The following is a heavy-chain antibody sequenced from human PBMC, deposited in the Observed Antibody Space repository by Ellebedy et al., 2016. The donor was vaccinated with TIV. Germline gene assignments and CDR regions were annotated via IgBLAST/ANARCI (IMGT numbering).Heavy chain of an antibody. CDR1: GFTFSSYF. Sequence: GGSLRLSCAASGFTFSSYFMSWVRQAPGKGLEWVANINQDGSAKYYVDSVKGRFTISRDNSKNTLYLQMNSLRAEDTAVYYCAGGISVAGTSLGFWGQGTLVTVSS. CDR3: AGGISVAGTSLGF. V-gene: IGHV3-7*03. J-gene: IGHJ4*02. D-gene: IGHD6-19*01. CDR2: INQDGSAK.